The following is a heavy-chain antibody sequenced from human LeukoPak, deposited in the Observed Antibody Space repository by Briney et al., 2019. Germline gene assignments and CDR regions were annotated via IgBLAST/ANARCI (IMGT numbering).Heavy chain of an antibody. D-gene: IGHD4-17*01. J-gene: IGHJ6*03. CDR1: GYTFTSYD. V-gene: IGHV1-69*05. CDR3: AREYGEGYYYYYMDV. Sequence: ASVKVSCKASGYTFTSYDINWVRQAPGQGLEWMGGIIPIFGTANYAQRFQGRVTITTDESTSTAYMELSSLRSEDTAVYYCAREYGEGYYYYYMDVWGKGTTVTVSS. CDR2: IIPIFGTA.